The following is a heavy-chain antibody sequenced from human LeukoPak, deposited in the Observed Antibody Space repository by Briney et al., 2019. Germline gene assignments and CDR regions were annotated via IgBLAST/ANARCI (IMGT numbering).Heavy chain of an antibody. J-gene: IGHJ3*01. D-gene: IGHD3-10*01. Sequence: GASLKISSTAFGYTFSDYYMHWVRQAPGQGLQWMGRINSNNGGTNYAQNFPGRVTMTRDTSINTAYMEVTGLTSDDTSLYYCARSLSARFGERNAFDVWGQGTLVTVS. CDR1: GYTFSDYY. CDR2: INSNNGGT. CDR3: ARSLSARFGERNAFDV. V-gene: IGHV1-2*06.